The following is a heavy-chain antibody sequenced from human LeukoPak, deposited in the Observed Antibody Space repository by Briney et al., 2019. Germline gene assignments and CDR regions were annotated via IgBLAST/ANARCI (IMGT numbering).Heavy chain of an antibody. CDR1: GGSISSGGYY. CDR2: IYYSGST. CDR3: ARWQGPNMFDP. J-gene: IGHJ5*02. Sequence: SETLSLTCNVSGGSISSGGYYWSWIRQHPGKGLEWIGYIYYSGSTYYNPPLKSRVTISVDTSKNQFSLKLSSVTAADTAVYYCARWQGPNMFDPWGQGTLVTVSS. V-gene: IGHV4-31*03.